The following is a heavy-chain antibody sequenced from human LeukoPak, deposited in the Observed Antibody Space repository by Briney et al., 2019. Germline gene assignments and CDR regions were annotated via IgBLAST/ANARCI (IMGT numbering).Heavy chain of an antibody. CDR1: GGSISSSSYY. D-gene: IGHD3-10*01. CDR3: ARQEVRGVIITLDY. Sequence: SETLPLTCTVSGGSISSSSYYWGWTRQPPGKGLEWIGSIYYSGSTYYNPSLKSRVTISVDTSKNQFSLKLSSVTAADTAVYYCARQEVRGVIITLDYWGQGTLVTVSS. CDR2: IYYSGST. V-gene: IGHV4-39*01. J-gene: IGHJ4*02.